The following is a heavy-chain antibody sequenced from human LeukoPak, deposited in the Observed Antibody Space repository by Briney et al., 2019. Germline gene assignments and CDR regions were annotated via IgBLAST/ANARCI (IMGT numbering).Heavy chain of an antibody. CDR2: ISAYNGNT. D-gene: IGHD5-18*01. V-gene: IGHV1-18*04. CDR3: AARGYSYGPVDYYGMDV. J-gene: IGHJ6*02. CDR1: GYTFTGYY. Sequence: ASVKVSCKASGYTFTGYYMHWVRQAPGQGLEWMGWISAYNGNTNYAQKLQGRVTMTTDTSTSTAYMELRSLRSDDTAVYYCAARGYSYGPVDYYGMDVWGQGTTVTVSS.